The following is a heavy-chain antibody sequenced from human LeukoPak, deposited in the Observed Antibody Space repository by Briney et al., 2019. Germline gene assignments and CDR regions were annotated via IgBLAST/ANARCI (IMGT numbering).Heavy chain of an antibody. CDR3: AKGRQLTDFDY. D-gene: IGHD1-1*01. CDR2: IIGRGVDT. J-gene: IGHJ4*02. V-gene: IGHV3-23*01. Sequence: GGSLRLSCVASGFTFSNFAMNWVRQAPGKRLEWVSSIIGRGVDTYHADSVQGRFTISRDNSKNTLYLQMNSLRAEDTAVYYCAKGRQLTDFDYWGQGTLVTVSS. CDR1: GFTFSNFA.